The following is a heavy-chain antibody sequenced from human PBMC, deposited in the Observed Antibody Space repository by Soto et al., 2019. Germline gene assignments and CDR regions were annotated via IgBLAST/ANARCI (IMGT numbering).Heavy chain of an antibody. D-gene: IGHD2-15*01. CDR1: GFTFSTYS. V-gene: IGHV3-21*01. CDR2: ISGNSIYI. CDR3: ARDRGCIGGSCYEFDY. Sequence: GGSLRLSCAASGFTFSTYSMNWVRQAPGKGPEWVSSISGNSIYIYYADSVKGRFTISRDNAKNSLYLQMNSLRAEDTAVYYCARDRGCIGGSCYEFDYWGQGTLVTVSS. J-gene: IGHJ4*02.